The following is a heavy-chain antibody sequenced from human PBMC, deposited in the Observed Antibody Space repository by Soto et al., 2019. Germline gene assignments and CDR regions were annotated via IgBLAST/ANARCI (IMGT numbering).Heavy chain of an antibody. CDR1: GGTFSSYA. V-gene: IGHV1-69*13. J-gene: IGHJ4*02. CDR2: IIPIFGTA. CDR3: ASELGYSYGLSYFDY. Sequence: GASVKVSCKASGGTFSSYAISWVRQAPGQGLEWMGGIIPIFGTANYAQKFQGRVTITADESTSTAYMELSSLRSEDTAVYYCASELGYSYGLSYFDYWGQGTLVTVSS. D-gene: IGHD5-18*01.